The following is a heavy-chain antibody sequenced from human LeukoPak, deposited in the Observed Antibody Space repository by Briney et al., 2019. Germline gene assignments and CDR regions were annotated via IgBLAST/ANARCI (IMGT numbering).Heavy chain of an antibody. CDR3: AKIQGWFNDAFHI. J-gene: IGHJ3*02. V-gene: IGHV1-18*01. D-gene: IGHD6-19*01. CDR2: ISAYNGNT. Sequence: ASVKVSCKASGYSFTTFGITWVRQAPGQGLEWMGWISAYNGNTNYAQKLQGRVTMTTDTSTSTAYMELRSLRSDDTAIYYCAKIQGWFNDAFHIGGQGTNVIVSS. CDR1: GYSFTTFG.